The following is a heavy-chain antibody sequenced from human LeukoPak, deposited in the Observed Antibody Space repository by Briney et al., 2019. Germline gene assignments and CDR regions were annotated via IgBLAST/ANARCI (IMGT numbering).Heavy chain of an antibody. Sequence: SQTLSLTCAISGDSVSSSSAAWHWIGHSPSRGLEWLGRTYYRSKWGSNYAVSVKSRLTIHPDTSKNQFSLQLNSVTPEDTGVYYCAREGGVYYYIVVWGRGTTVTVSS. D-gene: IGHD2-8*01. V-gene: IGHV6-1*01. CDR3: AREGGVYYYIVV. J-gene: IGHJ6*03. CDR2: TYYRSKWGS. CDR1: GDSVSSSSAA.